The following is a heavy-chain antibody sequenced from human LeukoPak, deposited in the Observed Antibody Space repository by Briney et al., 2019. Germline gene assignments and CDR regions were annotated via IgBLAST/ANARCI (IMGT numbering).Heavy chain of an antibody. CDR3: AREGGIAAASNALDY. CDR1: GGSFSGYY. D-gene: IGHD6-13*01. V-gene: IGHV4-34*01. CDR2: INHSGST. Sequence: SETLSLTCAVYGGSFSGYYWSWIRQPPGKGLEWIGEINHSGSTNYNPSLKSRVTISVDTSKNQFSLKLSSVTAADTAVYYCAREGGIAAASNALDYWGQGTLVTVSS. J-gene: IGHJ4*02.